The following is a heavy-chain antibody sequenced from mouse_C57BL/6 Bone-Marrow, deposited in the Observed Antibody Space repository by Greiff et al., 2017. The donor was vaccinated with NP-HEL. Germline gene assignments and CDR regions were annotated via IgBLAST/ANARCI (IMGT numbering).Heavy chain of an antibody. J-gene: IGHJ2*01. CDR1: GYTFTSYW. CDR2: IHPNSGST. V-gene: IGHV1-64*01. CDR3: ARWGMIDYFDY. Sequence: QVQLKQPGAELVKPGASVKLSCKASGYTFTSYWMHWVKQRPGQGLEWIGMIHPNSGSTNYNEKFKSKATLTVDKSSSTAYMQLSSLTSEDSAVYYCARWGMIDYFDYCGQGTTLTVSA. D-gene: IGHD2-4*01.